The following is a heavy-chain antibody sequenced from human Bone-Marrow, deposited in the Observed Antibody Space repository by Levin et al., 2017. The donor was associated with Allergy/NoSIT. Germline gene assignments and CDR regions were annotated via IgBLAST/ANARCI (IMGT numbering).Heavy chain of an antibody. CDR2: ISDNGVA. J-gene: IGHJ4*02. CDR3: ARGRGGSGYDVFDL. Sequence: PGGSLRLSCAASGISFSRYSMHWVRQAPGKRPEYVSSISDNGVAYYANSLRARVTISRDTSKNILFLHMGGLTSGDTAVYYCARGRGGSGYDVFDLWGQGTLVSVSS. V-gene: IGHV3-64*01. D-gene: IGHD5-12*01. CDR1: GISFSRYS.